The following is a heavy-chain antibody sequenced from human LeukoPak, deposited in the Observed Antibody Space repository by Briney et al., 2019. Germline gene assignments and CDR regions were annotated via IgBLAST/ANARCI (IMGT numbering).Heavy chain of an antibody. J-gene: IGHJ6*02. CDR1: GFTFGDYA. CDR3: TLVSVATTHYYYGMDV. D-gene: IGHD5-12*01. Sequence: GGSLRLSCTASGFTFGDYAMSWFRQAPGKGLEWVGFIRSKAYGGTTEYAASVKGRFTISRDDSKSIAYLQMNSLKTEDTAVYYCTLVSVATTHYYYGMDVWGQGTTVTVSS. V-gene: IGHV3-49*03. CDR2: IRSKAYGGTT.